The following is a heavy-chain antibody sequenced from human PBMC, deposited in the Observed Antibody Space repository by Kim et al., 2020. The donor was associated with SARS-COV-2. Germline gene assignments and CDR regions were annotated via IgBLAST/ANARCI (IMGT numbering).Heavy chain of an antibody. V-gene: IGHV4-4*02. CDR3: ARDTSGYTEFDY. CDR2: ICPSGAP. J-gene: IGHJ4*02. Sequence: SETLSLTCAVAGGSVSSDYCWTWIRQPPGKGLEWIGEICPSGAPNYNLSLKSRVTMSVDTSRNEFSLNVRSVTDADTAVYFCARDTSGYTEFDYWGQGTLVTVST. CDR1: GGSVSSDYC. D-gene: IGHD5-12*01.